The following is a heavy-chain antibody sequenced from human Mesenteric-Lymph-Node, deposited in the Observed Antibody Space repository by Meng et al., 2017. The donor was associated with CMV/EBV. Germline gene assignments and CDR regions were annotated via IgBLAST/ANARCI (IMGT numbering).Heavy chain of an antibody. Sequence: SETLSLTCSVSGYSISSGFYWVWIRQPPGKGLEWIGSIYHSGSAYYNPSLKSRVTISVDTSKNQFSLKLRSVTAADTAVYYCARDGGGGYYWGQGTLVTVSS. CDR1: GYSISSGFY. J-gene: IGHJ4*02. V-gene: IGHV4-38-2*02. CDR2: IYHSGSA. D-gene: IGHD3-16*01. CDR3: ARDGGGGYY.